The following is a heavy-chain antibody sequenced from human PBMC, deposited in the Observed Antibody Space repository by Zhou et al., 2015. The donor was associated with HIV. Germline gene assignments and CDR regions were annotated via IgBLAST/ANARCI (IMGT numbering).Heavy chain of an antibody. J-gene: IGHJ6*02. CDR1: GGTFSSYT. D-gene: IGHD4-11*01. CDR3: ARVLWATVTPSYYYGMDV. CDR2: IIPILGIA. Sequence: QVQLVQSGAEVKKPGSSVKVSCKASGGTFSSYTISWVRQAPGQGLEWMGRIIPILGIANYAQKFQGRVTITADKSTSTAYMELSSLRSEDTAVYYCARVLWATVTPSYYYGMDVWGQGTTVTVSS. V-gene: IGHV1-69*02.